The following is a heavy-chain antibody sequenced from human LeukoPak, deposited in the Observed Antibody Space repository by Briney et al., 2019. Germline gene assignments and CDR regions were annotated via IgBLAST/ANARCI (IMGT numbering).Heavy chain of an antibody. V-gene: IGHV3-23*01. CDR2: ISGSGGST. Sequence: GGSLRLSCAASGFSFSNYAMSWVRQAPGKGLEWVSGISGSGGSTYCADSVKGRFTISRDNSKNTLYLQLNSLRAEDTAVYYCAKVKEEHQRAYYFDYWGQGTLVTVSS. CDR1: GFSFSNYA. D-gene: IGHD1-26*01. J-gene: IGHJ4*02. CDR3: AKVKEEHQRAYYFDY.